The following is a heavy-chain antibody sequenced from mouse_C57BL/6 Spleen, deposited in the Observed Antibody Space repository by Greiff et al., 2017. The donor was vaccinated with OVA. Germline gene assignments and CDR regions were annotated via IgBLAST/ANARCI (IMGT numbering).Heavy chain of an antibody. CDR3: ARSVTTEPGGFGY. CDR1: GYTFTSYW. CDR2: IDPSDSYT. Sequence: VQLQQPGAELVRPGTSVKLSCKASGYTFTSYWMHWVKQRPGQGLEWIGVIDPSDSYTNYNQKFKGKATLTVDTSSSTAYMQLSSLTSEDSAVYYCARSVTTEPGGFGYWGQGTTLTVSS. J-gene: IGHJ2*01. D-gene: IGHD1-1*01. V-gene: IGHV1-59*01.